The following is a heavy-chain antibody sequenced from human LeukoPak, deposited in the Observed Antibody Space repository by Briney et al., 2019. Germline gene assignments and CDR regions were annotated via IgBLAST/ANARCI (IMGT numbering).Heavy chain of an antibody. D-gene: IGHD3-22*01. V-gene: IGHV1-18*01. CDR3: ARAGRRITMIVVGDDAFDI. CDR2: ISAYNGNT. Sequence: GASVKVSCKASGYTFTSYGISWVRQAPGQGLEWMGWISAYNGNTNYAQKLQGRVTMTTDTSTSTAYMELRSLRSDDTAVYYCARAGRRITMIVVGDDAFDIWGQGTMVTVSS. CDR1: GYTFTSYG. J-gene: IGHJ3*02.